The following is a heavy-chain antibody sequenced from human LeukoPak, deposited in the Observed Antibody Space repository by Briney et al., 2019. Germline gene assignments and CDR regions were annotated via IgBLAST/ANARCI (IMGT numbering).Heavy chain of an antibody. Sequence: SETLSLTCTVSGGSISSYYWSWIRQPPGKGLEWIGCIYYSGSTNYNPSLKSRVTMSVDTSKNQFSLKLSSVTAADTAVYYCARGVDSSGYQYKGFDPWGQGTLVTVSS. V-gene: IGHV4-59*08. J-gene: IGHJ5*02. D-gene: IGHD3-22*01. CDR3: ARGVDSSGYQYKGFDP. CDR1: GGSISSYY. CDR2: IYYSGST.